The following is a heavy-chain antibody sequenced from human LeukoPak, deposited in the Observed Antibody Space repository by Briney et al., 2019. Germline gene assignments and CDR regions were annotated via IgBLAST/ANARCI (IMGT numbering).Heavy chain of an antibody. CDR2: IYYSGST. D-gene: IGHD2-21*01. CDR1: GGSISSYY. V-gene: IGHV4-59*08. J-gene: IGHJ3*02. Sequence: TSETLSLTCTVSGGSISSYYWSWIRQPPGKGLEWIGYIYYSGSTNYNPSLKSRVTISVDTSKNQFPLKLSSVTAADTAVYYCARQVKNAFDIWGQGTMVTVSS. CDR3: ARQVKNAFDI.